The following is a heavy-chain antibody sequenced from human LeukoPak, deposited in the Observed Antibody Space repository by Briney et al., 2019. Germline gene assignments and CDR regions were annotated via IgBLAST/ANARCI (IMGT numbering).Heavy chain of an antibody. J-gene: IGHJ4*02. CDR2: ISGSGGST. CDR1: GFTFSSYS. Sequence: GGSLRLSCAASGFTFSSYSMNWVRQAPGKGLEWVSAISGSGGSTYYADSVKGRFTISRDNSKNTLYLQMNSLRAEDTAVYYCAKDSSSSSWYNSFGYWGQGTLVTVSS. V-gene: IGHV3-23*01. D-gene: IGHD6-13*01. CDR3: AKDSSSSSWYNSFGY.